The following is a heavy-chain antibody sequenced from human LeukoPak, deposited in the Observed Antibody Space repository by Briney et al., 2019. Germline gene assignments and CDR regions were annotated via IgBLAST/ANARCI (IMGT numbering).Heavy chain of an antibody. Sequence: PGGSLRLSCAASGFTFSSYGMHWVRQAPGKGLEWVAVIWYDGSNKYYADSVKGRFTISRDNSKNTLYLQMNSLRAEDTAVYYCAKQGYDYGGKTRSDAFDIWGQGTMVTVSS. CDR3: AKQGYDYGGKTRSDAFDI. D-gene: IGHD4-23*01. V-gene: IGHV3-33*06. CDR2: IWYDGSNK. J-gene: IGHJ3*02. CDR1: GFTFSSYG.